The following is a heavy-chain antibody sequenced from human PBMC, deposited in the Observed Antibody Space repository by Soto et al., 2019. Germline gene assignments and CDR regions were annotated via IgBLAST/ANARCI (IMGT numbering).Heavy chain of an antibody. V-gene: IGHV3-23*01. Sequence: EVQLFESGGGLVQPGGSLRLSCAASGFTFNNYAMSWVRQAPGKGLEGVSAISGGGDTTSYADSVKGRFTVSRDGSKNTLHLPMNSLRVEDPAVYYCAKGRGGSGSLTPRVDFWGQGSLVTVSS. CDR1: GFTFNNYA. CDR3: AKGRGGSGSLTPRVDF. D-gene: IGHD3-10*01. J-gene: IGHJ4*02. CDR2: ISGGGDTT.